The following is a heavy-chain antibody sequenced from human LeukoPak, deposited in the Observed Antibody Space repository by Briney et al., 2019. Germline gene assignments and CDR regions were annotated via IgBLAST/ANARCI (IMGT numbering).Heavy chain of an antibody. CDR2: IRGGGGST. D-gene: IGHD2-15*01. V-gene: IGHV3-23*01. J-gene: IGHJ1*01. CDR1: GFTFSSYG. CDR3: SKDQADCSSSSCYEYFLH. Sequence: GGSLRLSCAASGFTFSSYGISWVRQAQGKGLEWVAAIRGGGGSTYYVDSVKGRFTISRDNSKNTLYLQMNSLRAEDTAVYYCSKDQADCSSSSCYEYFLHWGEGPLVTVSS.